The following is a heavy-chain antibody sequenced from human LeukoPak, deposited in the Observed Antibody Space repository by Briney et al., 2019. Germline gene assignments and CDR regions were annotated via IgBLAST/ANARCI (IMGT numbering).Heavy chain of an antibody. CDR2: ISAYNGNT. CDR3: ARDAAGYYWYFDL. J-gene: IGHJ2*01. D-gene: IGHD6-13*01. V-gene: IGHV1-18*01. CDR1: GYTFTSYG. Sequence: ASVKVSCKASGYTFTSYGISWVRQAPGQGLEWMGWISAYNGNTNYAQKLQGRVTMTIDASTSTAYMELRSLRSDDTAVYYYARDAAGYYWYFDLWGHGTLVTVSS.